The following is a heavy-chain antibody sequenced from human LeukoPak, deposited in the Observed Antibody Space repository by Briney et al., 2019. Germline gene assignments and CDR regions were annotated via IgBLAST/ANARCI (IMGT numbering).Heavy chain of an antibody. CDR1: GGSISSGGYY. CDR3: ARAPYDFWSGYYHSGGYFDY. CDR2: IYYSGST. D-gene: IGHD3-3*01. J-gene: IGHJ4*02. Sequence: PSETLSLTCTVSGGSISSGGYYWSWIRQHPGKGLEWIGYIYYSGSTYYNPSLKSRVTISVDTSKNQFSLKLSSVTAADTAVYYCARAPYDFWSGYYHSGGYFDYWGQGTLVTVSS. V-gene: IGHV4-31*03.